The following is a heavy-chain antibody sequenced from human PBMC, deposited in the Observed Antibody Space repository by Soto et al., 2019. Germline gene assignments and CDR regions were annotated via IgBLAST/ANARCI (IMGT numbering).Heavy chain of an antibody. D-gene: IGHD4-17*01. Sequence: QVQLQESGPGLVKPSQTLSLACTVSGGSISSGDYYWSWIRQHPGKGLEWIGYIYYSGTTNYNPSLRSRVTISVDTSKSQFSLKLSSVTVADTAVYYCARDKKWDYGDYYYVDVWGKGTTVTVSS. J-gene: IGHJ6*03. CDR1: GGSISSGDYY. CDR3: ARDKKWDYGDYYYVDV. V-gene: IGHV4-31*03. CDR2: IYYSGTT.